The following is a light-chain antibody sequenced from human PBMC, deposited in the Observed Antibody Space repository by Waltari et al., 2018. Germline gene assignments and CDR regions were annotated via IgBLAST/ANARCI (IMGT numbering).Light chain of an antibody. J-gene: IGLJ1*01. CDR3: AAWDTSLDGYV. CDR1: TSNIGNNY. CDR2: DND. Sequence: QFVLTQPPSVSAAPGQKVTISCSGSTSNIGNNYISWYQPLPGTAPKLLIYDNDNRPSGIPDRFSGSKSGTSATLGITGLQTGDEADYYCAAWDTSLDGYVFGTGTKVTVL. V-gene: IGLV1-51*01.